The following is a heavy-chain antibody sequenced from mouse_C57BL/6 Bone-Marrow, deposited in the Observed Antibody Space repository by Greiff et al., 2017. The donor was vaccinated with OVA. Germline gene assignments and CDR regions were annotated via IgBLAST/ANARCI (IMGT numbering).Heavy chain of an antibody. CDR2: ISYSGST. CDR1: GYSITSDY. V-gene: IGHV3-8*01. D-gene: IGHD1-1*01. CDR3: ARYGRSPSYWYFDV. Sequence: EVKLVESGPGLAKPSQTLSLTCSVTGYSITSDYWNWIRKFPGNKLEYIGYISYSGSTYYNPSLKSRISITRDTSKNQYYLQLNSVTTEDTATDDCARYGRSPSYWYFDVWGTGTTVTVSS. J-gene: IGHJ1*03.